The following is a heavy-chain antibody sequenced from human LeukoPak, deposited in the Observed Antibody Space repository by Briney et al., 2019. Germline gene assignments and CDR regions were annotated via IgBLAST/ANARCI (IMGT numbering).Heavy chain of an antibody. D-gene: IGHD6-19*01. J-gene: IGHJ4*02. CDR1: GFTSSSYG. Sequence: GGSLRLSCAASGFTSSSYGMHWLRQAPGKGLEWVAVIWYDGSNKYYADSVKGRFTISRDNSKNTLYLQMNSLRAEDMAVYYCAKDQSSGWPKYYFDYWGQGTLVTVSS. CDR3: AKDQSSGWPKYYFDY. CDR2: IWYDGSNK. V-gene: IGHV3-33*06.